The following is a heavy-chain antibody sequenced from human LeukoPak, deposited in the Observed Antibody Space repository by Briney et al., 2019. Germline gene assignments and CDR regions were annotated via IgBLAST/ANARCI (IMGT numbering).Heavy chain of an antibody. CDR2: VYTSGST. CDR3: AREFDY. Sequence: PSETLSLTCTVSGGSISSGSYYWSWIRQPAGKGLEWIGRVYTSGSTNYNPSLKSRVTIPVDTSKNQFSLKLSSVTAADTAVYYCAREFDYWGQGTLVTVSS. V-gene: IGHV4-61*02. J-gene: IGHJ4*02. CDR1: GGSISSGSYY.